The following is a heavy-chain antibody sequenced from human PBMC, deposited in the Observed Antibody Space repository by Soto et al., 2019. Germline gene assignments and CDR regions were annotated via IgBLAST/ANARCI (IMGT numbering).Heavy chain of an antibody. J-gene: IGHJ4*02. Sequence: ASVKVSCKASGYTFATYGFSWVRQAPGQGLECVGWISAHNGDTHYSRKFQGRVTLTTDTSTNTAYMGLRSLTSDDTAVYFCATEPIYYNDGSGYYPLGHWGQGTLVTVSS. V-gene: IGHV1-18*04. CDR2: ISAHNGDT. CDR3: ATEPIYYNDGSGYYPLGH. CDR1: GYTFATYG. D-gene: IGHD3-22*01.